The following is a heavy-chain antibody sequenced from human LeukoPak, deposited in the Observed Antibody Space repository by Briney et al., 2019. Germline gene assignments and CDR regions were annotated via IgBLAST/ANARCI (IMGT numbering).Heavy chain of an antibody. J-gene: IGHJ2*01. D-gene: IGHD4-17*01. V-gene: IGHV4-59*01. Sequence: SSETLSLTCTVSGGSINNYYWSWIRQPPGKGLEWIGYIYYSGSTSYNPSLKSRVTISVDTSKNQFSLKLSSVTAADTAVYYCARPNYGDYVNWYFDLWGRGTLVTVSS. CDR1: GGSINNYY. CDR2: IYYSGST. CDR3: ARPNYGDYVNWYFDL.